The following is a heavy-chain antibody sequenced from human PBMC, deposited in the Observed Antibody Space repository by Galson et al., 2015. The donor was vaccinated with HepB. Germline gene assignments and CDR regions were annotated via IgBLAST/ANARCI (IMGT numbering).Heavy chain of an antibody. CDR1: GYSFTSYW. V-gene: IGHV5-51*01. CDR2: ISPGHSDT. Sequence: QSGAEVKKPGESLKISCKGSGYSFTSYWIGWVRQMPGKGLEGMGHISPGHSDTRYSPSFQGQVTISANKSISTAYLQWSSLKASDTAMYYCARQHRAAMPPDAFDIWGQGTMVTVSS. D-gene: IGHD2-2*01. J-gene: IGHJ3*02. CDR3: ARQHRAAMPPDAFDI.